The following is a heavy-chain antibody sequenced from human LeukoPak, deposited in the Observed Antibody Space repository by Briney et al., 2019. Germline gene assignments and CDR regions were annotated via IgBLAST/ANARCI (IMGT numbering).Heavy chain of an antibody. J-gene: IGHJ4*02. CDR1: GYTFTSYD. Sequence: ASVKVSCKASGYTFTSYDINWVRQATGQGLEWMGWMNPNSGNTGYAQKFQGRVTMTRNISISTAYMELSSLRSEDTAVYYCARGYYDSSGYYYYYWGQGTLVTVSS. D-gene: IGHD3-22*01. CDR2: MNPNSGNT. V-gene: IGHV1-8*01. CDR3: ARGYYDSSGYYYYY.